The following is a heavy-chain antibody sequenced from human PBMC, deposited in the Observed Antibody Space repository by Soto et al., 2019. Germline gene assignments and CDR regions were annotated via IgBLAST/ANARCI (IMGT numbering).Heavy chain of an antibody. Sequence: GGSLRLSCAASGFTFSSYGMHWVRQAPGKGLEWVAVIWYDGSNKYYADSVKGRFTISRDNSKNTLYLQRNSLRAEDKAVYYYARDQGAYCGGDCHTYIQAPLDSYYYYYMDVWGKGTTVTVSS. CDR3: ARDQGAYCGGDCHTYIQAPLDSYYYYYMDV. CDR1: GFTFSSYG. CDR2: IWYDGSNK. J-gene: IGHJ6*03. V-gene: IGHV3-33*01. D-gene: IGHD2-21*01.